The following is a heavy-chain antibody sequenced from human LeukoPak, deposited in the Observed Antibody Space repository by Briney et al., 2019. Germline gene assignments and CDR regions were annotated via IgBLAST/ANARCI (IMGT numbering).Heavy chain of an antibody. V-gene: IGHV4-59*08. CDR1: GGSISTYY. J-gene: IGHJ3*01. CDR2: IFYTGNT. Sequence: SEALSLTCTVSGGSISTYYWSWIRQPPGKGLEWIGYIFYTGNTNSNPSLNSRVTISVDTSKNQFSMNLSSVTAADTAMYFCARHRGSGNWRPSAFDVWGQGTVVTVSS. D-gene: IGHD4-23*01. CDR3: ARHRGSGNWRPSAFDV.